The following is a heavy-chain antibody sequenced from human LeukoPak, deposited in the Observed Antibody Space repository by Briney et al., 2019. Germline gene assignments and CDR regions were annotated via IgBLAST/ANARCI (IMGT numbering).Heavy chain of an antibody. D-gene: IGHD5-18*01. CDR1: GSTFSSYW. CDR3: ARVGYSYGSPLQGLYYYYYMDV. V-gene: IGHV3-7*01. J-gene: IGHJ6*03. CDR2: IKQDGSEK. Sequence: GGLVKPGGSLRLSCAASGSTFSSYWMSWVRQAPGKGLEWVANIKQDGSEKYYVDSVKGRFTISRDNAKNSLYLQMNSLRAEDTAVYYCARVGYSYGSPLQGLYYYYYMDVWGKGTTVTVSS.